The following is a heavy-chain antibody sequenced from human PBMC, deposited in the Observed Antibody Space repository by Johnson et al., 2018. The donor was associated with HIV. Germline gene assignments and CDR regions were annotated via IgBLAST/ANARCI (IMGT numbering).Heavy chain of an antibody. J-gene: IGHJ3*02. CDR2: ICWNSGSI. CDR3: ARGWELLTPAFDI. CDR1: GFTFDDYA. Sequence: VQLVESGGGLVQPGRSLRLSCAASGFTFDDYAMHWVRQAPGKGLEWVSGICWNSGSIGYADSVKGRFTISRDNSKNTLYLQMGSLRAEDMAVYYCARGWELLTPAFDIWGQGTMVTVSS. D-gene: IGHD1-26*01. V-gene: IGHV3-9*03.